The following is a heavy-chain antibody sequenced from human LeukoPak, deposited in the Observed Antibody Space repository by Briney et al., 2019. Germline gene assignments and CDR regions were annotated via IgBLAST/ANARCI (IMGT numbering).Heavy chain of an antibody. CDR3: ARAPRGYDFWSGYYPDY. CDR2: IKQDESEK. J-gene: IGHJ4*02. V-gene: IGHV3-7*01. Sequence: PGGSLRLSCAASGFTFSGYWMSWVRQAPGKGLEWVANIKQDESEKHYLDSVKGRFTISRDNAKNSQYLQMNSLRAEDTAVYYCARAPRGYDFWSGYYPDYWGQGTLVTVSS. CDR1: GFTFSGYW. D-gene: IGHD3-3*01.